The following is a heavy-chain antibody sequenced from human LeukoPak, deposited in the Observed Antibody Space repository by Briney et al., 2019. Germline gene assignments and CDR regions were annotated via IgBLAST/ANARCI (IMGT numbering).Heavy chain of an antibody. CDR2: IYTSGST. CDR3: ARTPIYFYDDSGYYH. V-gene: IGHV4-61*02. D-gene: IGHD3-22*01. J-gene: IGHJ5*02. Sequence: SETLSLTCTVSGGSISSKSYYGSWIRQPAGEGLEWIGRIYTSGSTSYNTSLKSRVTISVDTSKNQFSLKLSSVTAADTPVYYCARTPIYFYDDSGYYHWGQGTLVTVSS. CDR1: GGSISSKSYY.